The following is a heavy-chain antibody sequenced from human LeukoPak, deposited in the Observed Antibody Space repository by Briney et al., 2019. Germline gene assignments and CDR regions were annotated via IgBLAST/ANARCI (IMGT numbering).Heavy chain of an antibody. V-gene: IGHV3-21*01. CDR3: ARDRLGAARRYFDY. J-gene: IGHJ4*02. Sequence: GGSLRLSCAASGFTFSSYSVNWVRQAPGKGLEWVSSISSSSSYIYYADSVKGRFTISRDNAKNSLYLQMNSLRAEDTAVYYCARDRLGAARRYFDYWGQGTLVTVSS. CDR1: GFTFSSYS. D-gene: IGHD6-6*01. CDR2: ISSSSSYI.